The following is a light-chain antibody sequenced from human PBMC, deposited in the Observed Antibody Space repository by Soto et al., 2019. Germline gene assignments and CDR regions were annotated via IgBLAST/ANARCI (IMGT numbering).Light chain of an antibody. CDR2: EVI. CDR1: NSDFDTYTY. CDR3: SSYISRNLV. Sequence: QSVLTQPASVSGSPEQSITISCTETNSDFDTYTYVSWYQQVPGKAPKLMIYEVIKRPSGVSSRFSGSKSGNTASLTISGLQAEDEADYYCSSYISRNLVFGGGTKLTVL. V-gene: IGLV2-14*01. J-gene: IGLJ2*01.